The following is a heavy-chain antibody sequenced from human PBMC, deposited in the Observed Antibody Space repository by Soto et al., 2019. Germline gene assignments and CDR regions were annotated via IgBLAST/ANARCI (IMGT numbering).Heavy chain of an antibody. J-gene: IGHJ3*02. CDR1: GGTFSSYA. V-gene: IGHV1-69*12. CDR2: IIPIFGTA. D-gene: IGHD6-13*01. Sequence: QVQLVQSGAEVKKPGSSVKVSCKASGGTFSSYAISWVRQAPGQGLEWMGGIIPIFGTANYAQKFQGRVTXXAXEXMSTAYMELSSLRSEDTAVYYCARVVIAAPPNAFDIWGQGTMVTVSS. CDR3: ARVVIAAPPNAFDI.